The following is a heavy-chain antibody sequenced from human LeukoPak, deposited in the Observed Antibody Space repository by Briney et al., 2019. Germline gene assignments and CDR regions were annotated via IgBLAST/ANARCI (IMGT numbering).Heavy chain of an antibody. Sequence: SETLSLTCAVYGGSFSGYYWSWIRQPPGKGLEWIGEINHSGSTNYNPSLKSRVTISVDTSKNQFSLKLSSVTAADTAVYYCARVGDYVWGSYRYPRYYYYYMDVWGKGTTVTVSS. CDR1: GGSFSGYY. CDR2: INHSGST. CDR3: ARVGDYVWGSYRYPRYYYYYMDV. J-gene: IGHJ6*03. D-gene: IGHD3-16*02. V-gene: IGHV4-34*01.